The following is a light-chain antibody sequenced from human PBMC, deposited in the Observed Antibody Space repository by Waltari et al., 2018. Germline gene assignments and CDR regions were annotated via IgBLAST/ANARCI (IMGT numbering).Light chain of an antibody. CDR2: WAS. CDR1: QSVFYRSDNKNY. CDR3: QQYYRSRT. Sequence: DIVMTQSPDSLAVSLGERATIDCKSSQSVFYRSDNKNYLAWYQHQPGQPPKFLFYWASTRESGVPDRFSASGSVTEFTLTINNRQAEDVAVYYCQQYYRSRTFGQGTKVEIK. J-gene: IGKJ1*01. V-gene: IGKV4-1*01.